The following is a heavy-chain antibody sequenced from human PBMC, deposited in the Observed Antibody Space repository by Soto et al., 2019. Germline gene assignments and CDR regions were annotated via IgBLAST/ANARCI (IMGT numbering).Heavy chain of an antibody. Sequence: QVQLVESGGGVVQPGRSLTLSCAASGFTVTRYAIHWVRQAPGKGLEWVAVLWYDGRSKYYADSVKGRFTVSRDESQNSLSLQMNSLRVEDTGEYYCARGGVLDTAMGSPRFDHWCQGNLVTVSS. CDR3: ARGGVLDTAMGSPRFDH. D-gene: IGHD5-18*01. CDR1: GFTVTRYA. J-gene: IGHJ4*02. CDR2: LWYDGRSK. V-gene: IGHV3-33*01.